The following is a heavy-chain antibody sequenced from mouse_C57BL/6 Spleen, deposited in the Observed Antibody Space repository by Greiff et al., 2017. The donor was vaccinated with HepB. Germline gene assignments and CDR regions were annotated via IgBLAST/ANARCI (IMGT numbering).Heavy chain of an antibody. Sequence: EVQLQQSGPELVKPGASVKISCKASGYTFTDYYMNWVKQSHGKSLEWIGDINPNNGGTSYNQKFTGKATLTVDMSSTTAYMELRSLTSEDSSVYYCARYNYGSSYWVAYWGQGTLATVSA. V-gene: IGHV1-26*01. CDR1: GYTFTDYY. D-gene: IGHD1-1*01. CDR2: INPNNGGT. CDR3: ARYNYGSSYWVAY. J-gene: IGHJ3*01.